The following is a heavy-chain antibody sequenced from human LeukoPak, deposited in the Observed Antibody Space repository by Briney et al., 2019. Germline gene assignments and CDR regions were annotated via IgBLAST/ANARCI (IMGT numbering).Heavy chain of an antibody. Sequence: GGSLRLSCAASGFTFSSYAMHWVRQAPGKGLEWVAVISYDGSNKYYADSVKGRFTISRDNSKNPLYLQMNSLRAEDTAVYYCARPARGVIIQERNWFDPWGQGTLVTVSS. CDR1: GFTFSSYA. D-gene: IGHD3-10*01. CDR2: ISYDGSNK. CDR3: ARPARGVIIQERNWFDP. J-gene: IGHJ5*02. V-gene: IGHV3-30*04.